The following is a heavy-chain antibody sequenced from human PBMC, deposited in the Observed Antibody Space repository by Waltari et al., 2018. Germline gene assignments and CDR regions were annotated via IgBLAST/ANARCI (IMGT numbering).Heavy chain of an antibody. Sequence: EVQLVESGGGLVQPGGSLRLSCAASGFTFRSHWMTWVRQAPGKGLEWVANIKQDGKEKYYVDSVKGRFTISRDNAKNSLFLQMNSLRVEDTAVYYCAKGRYHYDSSGYYGAWGQGTLVTVSS. CDR3: AKGRYHYDSSGYYGA. CDR2: IKQDGKEK. V-gene: IGHV3-7*01. CDR1: GFTFRSHW. J-gene: IGHJ5*02. D-gene: IGHD3-22*01.